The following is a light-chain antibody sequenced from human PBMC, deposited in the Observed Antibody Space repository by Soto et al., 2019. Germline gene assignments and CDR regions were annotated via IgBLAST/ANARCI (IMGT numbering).Light chain of an antibody. Sequence: EIVLTQSPGTLSLSRGERATLSCRASQSFRGLLAWYQQEPGQAPRLLIYDAYNRATGIPPRFSGSGSGTDFTLTISSLEPEDSAVYYCQQCHMWPITFGQGTRLEIK. V-gene: IGKV3-11*01. CDR1: QSFRGL. CDR2: DAY. J-gene: IGKJ5*01. CDR3: QQCHMWPIT.